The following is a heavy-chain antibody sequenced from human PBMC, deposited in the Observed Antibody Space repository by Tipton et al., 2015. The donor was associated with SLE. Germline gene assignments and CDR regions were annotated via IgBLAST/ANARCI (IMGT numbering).Heavy chain of an antibody. Sequence: LRLSCAVYGGSFSGYYWSWIRQPPGKGLEWIGEINHSGSTNYNPSLKSRVTISVDTSKNQFSLKLSSVTAADTAVYYCARGLGYADYWGQGTLVTVSS. CDR3: ARGLGYADY. D-gene: IGHD2-8*01. J-gene: IGHJ4*02. CDR2: INHSGST. V-gene: IGHV4-34*01. CDR1: GGSFSGYY.